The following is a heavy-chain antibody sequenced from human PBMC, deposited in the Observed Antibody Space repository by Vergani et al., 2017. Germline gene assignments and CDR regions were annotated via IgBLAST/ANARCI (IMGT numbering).Heavy chain of an antibody. J-gene: IGHJ4*02. CDR3: VRDRGLCAGGRCYTEAWDY. CDR2: ISFDGTNE. CDR1: GFALNRHA. D-gene: IGHD2-2*02. Sequence: QVQLVQSGAEVKKPGGSLRLSCVVSGFALNRHAMYWVRQAPGKGLEWVVGISFDGTNEYYPDLVKGRFTISRDIAKNTLYLQVRSLRLEDTGVYHCVRDRGLCAGGRCYTEAWDYWGQGTPVTVSS. V-gene: IGHV3-30-3*01.